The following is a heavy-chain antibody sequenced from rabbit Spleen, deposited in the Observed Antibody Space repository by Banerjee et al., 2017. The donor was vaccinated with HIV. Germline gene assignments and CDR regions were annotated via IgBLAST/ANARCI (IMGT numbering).Heavy chain of an antibody. D-gene: IGHD7-1*01. Sequence: QSLEESGGDLVKPGASLTLTCTASGFSFSSGYWICWVRQAPGKGLEWIACIYAGSSGSTYYANWAKGRFTISKTSSTTVTLQMTSLTVADTATYFCARDTGTSFSSYGMDLWGPGTLVTVS. V-gene: IGHV1S40*01. CDR2: IYAGSSGST. CDR1: GFSFSSGYW. CDR3: ARDTGTSFSSYGMDL. J-gene: IGHJ6*01.